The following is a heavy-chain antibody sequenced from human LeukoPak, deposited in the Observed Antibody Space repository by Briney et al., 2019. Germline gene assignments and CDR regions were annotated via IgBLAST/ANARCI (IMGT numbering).Heavy chain of an antibody. J-gene: IGHJ4*02. CDR1: GFTFDDYA. CDR3: AKDRGRTDIVVVPAAW. V-gene: IGHV3-9*01. Sequence: GRSLRLSCAASGFTFDDYAMHWVRQAPGKGLEWVSGISWNSGSIGYADSVKGRFTISRDNSKNTLYLQMNSLRAEDTAVYYCAKDRGRTDIVVVPAAWGGQGTLVTVSS. D-gene: IGHD2-2*01. CDR2: ISWNSGSI.